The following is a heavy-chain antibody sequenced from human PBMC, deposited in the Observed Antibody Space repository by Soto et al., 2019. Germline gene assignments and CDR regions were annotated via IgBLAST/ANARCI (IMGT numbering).Heavy chain of an antibody. CDR2: ISWNSGSI. CDR3: AKAGYSYGRGNWFDP. CDR1: GFTFDDYA. J-gene: IGHJ5*02. D-gene: IGHD5-18*01. V-gene: IGHV3-9*01. Sequence: EVQLVESGGGLVQPGRSLRLSCAASGFTFDDYAMHWVRQAPGKGLEWVSGISWNSGSIGYADSVKGRFTISRDNAKNSLYLQMNSLRAEDTALYYCAKAGYSYGRGNWFDPWGQGTLVTVS.